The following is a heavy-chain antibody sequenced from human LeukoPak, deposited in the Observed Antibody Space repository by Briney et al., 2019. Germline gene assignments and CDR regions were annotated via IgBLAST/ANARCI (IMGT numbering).Heavy chain of an antibody. J-gene: IGHJ6*02. CDR1: GFTFSSYW. Sequence: GGSLRLSCAASGFTFSSYWMSWVRQAPGKGLEWVANIKQDGSEKYYVDSVKGRFTISRDNAKNSLYLQMNRLRAEDTAVYYCARDGSARGYCSGGSCYSGLNYYGMDVWGQGTTVTVSS. D-gene: IGHD2-15*01. CDR2: IKQDGSEK. V-gene: IGHV3-7*01. CDR3: ARDGSARGYCSGGSCYSGLNYYGMDV.